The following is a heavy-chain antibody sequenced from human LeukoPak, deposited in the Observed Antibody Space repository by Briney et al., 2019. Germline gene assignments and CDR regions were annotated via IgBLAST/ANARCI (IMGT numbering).Heavy chain of an antibody. CDR3: AKSHFFRDYQTGLFGY. V-gene: IGHV3-23*01. D-gene: IGHD4-17*01. CDR1: GFTFSSYA. Sequence: GGSLRLSCAASGFTFSSYAMSWVRQAPGKGLEWVSAISGSGGSTYYADSVKGRFTISRDNSKNTLYLQMNSLRAEDTAVYYCAKSHFFRDYQTGLFGYWGQGTLVTVSS. J-gene: IGHJ4*02. CDR2: ISGSGGST.